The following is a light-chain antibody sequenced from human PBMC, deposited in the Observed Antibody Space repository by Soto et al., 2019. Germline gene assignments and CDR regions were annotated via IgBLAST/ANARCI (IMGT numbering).Light chain of an antibody. CDR2: GAS. CDR1: QGVSSSY. CDR3: QQYGSSPPFA. Sequence: EIGWTQSPGTLSLSPGERAILACRARQGVSSSYFAWYQQKPGQAPRLLIYGASSRATGIPDRFSGGGSGTDFTLTISRLEPADCAVYYCQQYGSSPPFAFGGGTRVEIK. V-gene: IGKV3-20*01. J-gene: IGKJ4*01.